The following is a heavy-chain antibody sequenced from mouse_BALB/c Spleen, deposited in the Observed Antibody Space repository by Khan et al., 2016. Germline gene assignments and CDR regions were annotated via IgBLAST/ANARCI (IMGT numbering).Heavy chain of an antibody. J-gene: IGHJ2*01. Sequence: VQLQQSGPELVKPGASVKLSCTASGFNIKDTFMHWVKQRPEQGLEWSGGIEPANGNTRYDPKFQGKATITADTSSNTAYPPLSRLTSEDTASDYCARRGPIYYHGGTCGYWGQGTTLTVSS. V-gene: IGHV14-3*02. CDR1: GFNIKDTF. CDR3: ARRGPIYYHGGTCGY. CDR2: IEPANGNT. D-gene: IGHD1-1*01.